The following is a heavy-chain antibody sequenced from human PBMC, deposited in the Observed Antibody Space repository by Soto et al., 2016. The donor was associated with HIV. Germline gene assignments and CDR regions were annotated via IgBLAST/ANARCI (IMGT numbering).Heavy chain of an antibody. V-gene: IGHV3-74*03. D-gene: IGHD2-2*01. CDR2: INTDGSST. J-gene: IGHJ5*01. Sequence: EVQLVESGGDLVQPGGSLRLSCAASGFPFSSYWMHWVRQAPGKGLVWVSRINTDGSSTEYADSVKGRFTISRDNAKNTVYLQMNSLRVDDTALYYCARDFSNSWFEYWGQGTLVTVS. CDR1: GFPFSSYW. CDR3: ARDFSNSWFEY.